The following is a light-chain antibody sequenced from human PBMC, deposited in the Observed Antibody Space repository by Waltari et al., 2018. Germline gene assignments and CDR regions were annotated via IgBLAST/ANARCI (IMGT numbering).Light chain of an antibody. CDR3: DAWDDSLNGL. J-gene: IGLJ2*01. V-gene: IGLV1-44*01. Sequence: QSVLTQPPSASGTPGQRVTISCSGSSSNIGSHNVNWYQKVPGTAPQPLIYSTHHRPSGVPGRFSGSQSCHSASLALSWLQSEDEAEYYRDAWDDSLNGLFGGGTQLTVL. CDR2: STH. CDR1: SSNIGSHN.